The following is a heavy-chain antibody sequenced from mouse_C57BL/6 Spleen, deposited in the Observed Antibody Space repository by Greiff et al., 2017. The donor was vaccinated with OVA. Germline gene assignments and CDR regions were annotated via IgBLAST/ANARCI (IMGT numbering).Heavy chain of an antibody. J-gene: IGHJ3*01. CDR1: GYAFSSSW. CDR2: IYPGDGDT. CDR3: ARENGGFAY. V-gene: IGHV1-82*01. Sequence: QVQLQQSGPELVKPGASVKISCKASGYAFSSSWMNWVKQRPGKGLEWIGRIYPGDGDTNYNGKFKGKATLTADKSSSTAYMQLSSLTSEDSAVYCCARENGGFAYWGQGTLVTVSA.